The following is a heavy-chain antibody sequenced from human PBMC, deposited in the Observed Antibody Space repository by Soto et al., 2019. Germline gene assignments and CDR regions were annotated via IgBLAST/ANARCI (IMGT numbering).Heavy chain of an antibody. D-gene: IGHD2-15*01. Sequence: QVQLVESGGGLVKPGGSLRLSCATSGFIFSDYYMHWIRQAPGKGLEWISYISGNGRIIQYADSAKGRFTISTDNAXNSLYLQMNSLRAQHTALYFCARDFDAYSRTDFDYWGQGTLVTVSS. CDR1: GFIFSDYY. CDR3: ARDFDAYSRTDFDY. CDR2: ISGNGRII. V-gene: IGHV3-11*01. J-gene: IGHJ4*02.